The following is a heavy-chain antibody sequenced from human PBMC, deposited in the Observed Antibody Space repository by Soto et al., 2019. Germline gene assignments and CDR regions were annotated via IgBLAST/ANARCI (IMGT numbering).Heavy chain of an antibody. V-gene: IGHV4-39*01. J-gene: IGHJ5*02. Sequence: QLQLQESGPGLVKPSETLSLTCTVSGGSISSFNYFWGWIRQPPGKGLEWIGSLSYSGNTYYNPSLQSRVTISVDTSKKQCTLTLRSVTAADTAVYYCARGGGSTFNWFDPWGQGTLVTVSP. D-gene: IGHD2-15*01. CDR1: GGSISSFNYF. CDR2: LSYSGNT. CDR3: ARGGGSTFNWFDP.